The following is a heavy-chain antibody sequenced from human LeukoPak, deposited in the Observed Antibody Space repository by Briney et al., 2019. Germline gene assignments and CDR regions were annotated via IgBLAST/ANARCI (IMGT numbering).Heavy chain of an antibody. CDR1: GFTFSDYY. D-gene: IGHD3-22*01. CDR3: AREGYDSPPNY. Sequence: GGSLRLSCAASGFTFSDYYVSWIRQAPGKGLEWVSYISSSGSTIFYADSVKGRFTTSRDNAKNSLYLQMNSLRAEDTAVYYCAREGYDSPPNYWGQGTLVTVSS. J-gene: IGHJ4*02. CDR2: ISSSGSTI. V-gene: IGHV3-11*01.